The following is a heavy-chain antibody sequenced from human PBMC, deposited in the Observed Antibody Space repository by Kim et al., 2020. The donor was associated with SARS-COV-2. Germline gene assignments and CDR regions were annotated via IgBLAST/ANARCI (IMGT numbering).Heavy chain of an antibody. CDR2: IYYSGST. Sequence: SETLSLTCTVSGGSISSGGYYWSWIRQHPGKGLEWIGYIYYSGSTYYNPSLKSRVTISVDTSKNQFSLKLSSVTAADTAVYYCAREDSSSWYHFDYWGQGTLVTVSS. CDR1: GGSISSGGYY. CDR3: AREDSSSWYHFDY. D-gene: IGHD6-13*01. V-gene: IGHV4-31*03. J-gene: IGHJ4*02.